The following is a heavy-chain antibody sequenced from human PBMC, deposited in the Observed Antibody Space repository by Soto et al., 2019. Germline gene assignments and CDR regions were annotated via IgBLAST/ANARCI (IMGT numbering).Heavy chain of an antibody. CDR2: INTDASST. D-gene: IGHD6-19*01. J-gene: IGHJ4*02. CDR3: ASAQWPHTFDY. Sequence: EVQLVESGGGLVQPGGSLRLSCAASGFTFSTYWMHWVRQVPGEGLVWVSRINTDASSTSYADSVKGRFTSSRDNAKNTLYLQMNSLRVEDTAVYYCASAQWPHTFDYWGQGTLVIVSS. CDR1: GFTFSTYW. V-gene: IGHV3-74*01.